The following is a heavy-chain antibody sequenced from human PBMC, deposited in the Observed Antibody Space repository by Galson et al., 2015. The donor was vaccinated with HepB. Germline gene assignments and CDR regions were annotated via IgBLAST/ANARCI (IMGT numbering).Heavy chain of an antibody. J-gene: IGHJ3*02. D-gene: IGHD6-19*01. CDR3: ARREQWLTSAFDI. CDR1: GGTFSSYA. Sequence: SVKVSCKASGGTFSSYAISWVRQAPGQGLEWMGGIIPIFGTANYAQKFQGRVTITADESTSTAYMELSSLRSEDTAVYYCARREQWLTSAFDIWGQGTMVTVSS. CDR2: IIPIFGTA. V-gene: IGHV1-69*13.